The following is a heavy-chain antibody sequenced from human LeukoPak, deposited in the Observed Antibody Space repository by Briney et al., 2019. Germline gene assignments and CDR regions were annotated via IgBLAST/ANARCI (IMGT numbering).Heavy chain of an antibody. V-gene: IGHV1-69*04. CDR2: IIPILGIA. J-gene: IGHJ5*02. CDR1: GGTFSSYA. Sequence: SVKVSCKASGGTFSSYAISWVRQAPGQGLEWMGRIIPILGIANYAQKFQGRVTITADKSTSTAYMELSSLRSEDTAVCYCARYSSSSRANWFDPWGQGTLVTVSS. CDR3: ARYSSSSRANWFDP. D-gene: IGHD6-6*01.